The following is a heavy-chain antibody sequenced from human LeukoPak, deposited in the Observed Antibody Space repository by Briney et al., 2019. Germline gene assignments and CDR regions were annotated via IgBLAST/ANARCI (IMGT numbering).Heavy chain of an antibody. CDR2: INTGGSST. V-gene: IGHV3-74*01. CDR3: ARPYSSAWANALDI. CDR1: GFTLSSSW. J-gene: IGHJ3*02. Sequence: GGSLRLSCAVSGFTLSSSWMHWVRQAPGKGLAWVSRINTGGSSTAYADSVKGRFTISRDNAENTLYLQMNSLRVEDTAVYYCARPYSSAWANALDIWGQGTMVTVSS. D-gene: IGHD6-19*01.